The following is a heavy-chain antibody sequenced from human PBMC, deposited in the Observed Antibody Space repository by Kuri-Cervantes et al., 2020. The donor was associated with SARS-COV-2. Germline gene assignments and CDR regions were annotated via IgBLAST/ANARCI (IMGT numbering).Heavy chain of an antibody. J-gene: IGHJ4*02. V-gene: IGHV2-70*17. D-gene: IGHD1-26*01. CDR3: ARSIEPSGGFDY. Sequence: CGPTLVLPTHARTLTCTVSGFSLSTSGRYGNWIRQPPGKALEWLARIGWDVETFRSTSLKTRLTISKDTSKNQVVLTMTNLYPVDTGTYYCARSIEPSGGFDYWGQGTLVTVSS. CDR2: IGWDVET. CDR1: GFSLSTSGRY.